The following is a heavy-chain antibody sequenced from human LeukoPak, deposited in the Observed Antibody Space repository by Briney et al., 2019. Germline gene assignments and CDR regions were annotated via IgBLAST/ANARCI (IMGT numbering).Heavy chain of an antibody. CDR2: ISAYNGNT. Sequence: ASVKVSCKXSGYTFTSCGISWVRQAPGQGLERMGWISAYNGNTNYAQKLQGRVTMTTDTSTSTAYMELRSLRSDDTAAYNCARGGESGRAAAGLYYYYYYMDVWGKGTTVTVSS. J-gene: IGHJ6*03. V-gene: IGHV1-18*01. CDR1: GYTFTSCG. D-gene: IGHD6-13*01. CDR3: ARGGESGRAAAGLYYYYYYMDV.